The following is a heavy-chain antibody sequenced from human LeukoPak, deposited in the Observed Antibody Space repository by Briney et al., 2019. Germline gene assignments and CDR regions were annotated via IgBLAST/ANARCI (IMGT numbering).Heavy chain of an antibody. V-gene: IGHV3-23*01. CDR1: GFTFNSYA. CDR2: IFGSGGSA. Sequence: GGSLRLSCTASGFTFNSYAMYWVRQAPGKGLEWVSGIFGSGGSAHYADSVKGGFTISRDNSQNTVYLQMNSLRAEDTAVYYCGKTTTGYSSGRNPAWPVDYWGQGTLVTVSS. CDR3: GKTTTGYSSGRNPAWPVDY. D-gene: IGHD6-19*01. J-gene: IGHJ4*02.